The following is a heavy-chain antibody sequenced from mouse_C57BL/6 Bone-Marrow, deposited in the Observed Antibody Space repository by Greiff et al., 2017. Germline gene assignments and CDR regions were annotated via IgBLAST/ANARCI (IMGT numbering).Heavy chain of an antibody. CDR2: INPRSGYT. CDR1: GYTFTSYT. CDR3: ARFSRQLRLPYLDD. J-gene: IGHJ2*01. V-gene: IGHV1-4*01. Sequence: QVQLKESGAELARPGASVKMSCKASGYTFTSYTMHWVQLRPGQGLEWIGYINPRSGYTKYNQKFKDKDTLTADKTSRTAYMKLSNLNSVDSAVYYCARFSRQLRLPYLDDWGQGTTVTVSS. D-gene: IGHD3-2*02.